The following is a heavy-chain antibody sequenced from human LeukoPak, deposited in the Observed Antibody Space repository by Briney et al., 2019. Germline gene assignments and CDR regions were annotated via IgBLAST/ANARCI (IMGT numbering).Heavy chain of an antibody. CDR1: GGSISSYY. CDR3: AGHHPRNTVDF. Sequence: SETLSLTCTVSGGSISSYYWSWIPQPPGKGLEWIAYISDIGSINYNPSLKSRVTISLDTSKNQFSLKLSSVTAADTAVYYCAGHHPRNTVDFWGQGTLVTVSS. D-gene: IGHD2/OR15-2a*01. V-gene: IGHV4-59*08. J-gene: IGHJ4*02. CDR2: ISDIGSI.